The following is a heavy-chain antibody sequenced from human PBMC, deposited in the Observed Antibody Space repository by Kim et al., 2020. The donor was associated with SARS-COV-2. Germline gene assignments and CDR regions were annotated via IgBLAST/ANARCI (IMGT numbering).Heavy chain of an antibody. CDR2: LFLPLFGGVP. CDR1: GLTFSDSG. CDR3: ITDRVGAWDNYHGMDV. V-gene: IGHV3-15*07. D-gene: IGHD1-26*01. J-gene: IGHJ6*01. Sequence: GGSLRLSCAASGLTFSDSGMTWVRQAPGKGLEWIARLFLPLFGGVPASAALVPVTYRISRDDSENTLYLQMNRLETEDTAVYYCITDRVGAWDNYHGMDV.